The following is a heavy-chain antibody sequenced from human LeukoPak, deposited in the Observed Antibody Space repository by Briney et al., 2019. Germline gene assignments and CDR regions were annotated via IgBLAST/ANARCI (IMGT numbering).Heavy chain of an antibody. CDR1: GGTFSSYA. V-gene: IGHV1-69*04. Sequence: GASVKVSCKASGGTFSSYAISWVRQAPGQGLEWMGRIIPILGIANYAQKFQGRVTITADKSTSTAYMELSSLRSEDTAVYYCARDRGVRGPAAVAKYYYYGMDVWGQGTTVTVSS. CDR2: IIPILGIA. J-gene: IGHJ6*02. D-gene: IGHD2-2*01. CDR3: ARDRGVRGPAAVAKYYYYGMDV.